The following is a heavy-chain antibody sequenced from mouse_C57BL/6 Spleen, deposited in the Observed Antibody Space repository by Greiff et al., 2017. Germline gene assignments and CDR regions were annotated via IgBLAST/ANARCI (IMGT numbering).Heavy chain of an antibody. D-gene: IGHD6-2*01. CDR1: GYSITSGYY. CDR2: ISYDGSN. J-gene: IGHJ2*01. CDR3: ANSLFDY. Sequence: ESGPGLVKPSQSLSLTCSVTGYSITSGYYWNWIRQFPGNKLEWMGYISYDGSNNYNPSLKNRISITRYTSTNQFFLKLNSLTTEDTATYYCANSLFDYWGQGTTLTVSS. V-gene: IGHV3-6*01.